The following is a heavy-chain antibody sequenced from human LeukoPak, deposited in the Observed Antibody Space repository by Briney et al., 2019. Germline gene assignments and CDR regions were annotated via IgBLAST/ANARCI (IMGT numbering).Heavy chain of an antibody. J-gene: IGHJ6*02. CDR1: GGTFSSYA. CDR2: IIPILGIA. D-gene: IGHD3-10*01. V-gene: IGHV1-69*04. CDR3: ARDSMVRGVPYYYGMDV. Sequence: ASVKVSCKASGGTFSSYAISWVRQAPGQGLEWMGRIIPILGIANYAQKFQGRVTITADKSTSTAYMELSSLRSEDTAVYYCARDSMVRGVPYYYGMDVWGQGTTVSVSS.